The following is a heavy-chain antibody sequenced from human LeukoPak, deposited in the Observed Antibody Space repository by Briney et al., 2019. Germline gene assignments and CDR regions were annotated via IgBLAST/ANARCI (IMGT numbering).Heavy chain of an antibody. CDR3: ARYGGEYYYYYYMDV. D-gene: IGHD4-23*01. CDR1: GGSISSYY. CDR2: IYHSGST. V-gene: IGHV4-59*08. J-gene: IGHJ6*03. Sequence: SETLSLTCTVSGGSISSYYWSWIRQPPGKGLEWIGSIYHSGSTYYNPSLKSRVTISVDTSKNQFSLKLSSVTAADTAVYYCARYGGEYYYYYYMDVWGKGTTVTVSS.